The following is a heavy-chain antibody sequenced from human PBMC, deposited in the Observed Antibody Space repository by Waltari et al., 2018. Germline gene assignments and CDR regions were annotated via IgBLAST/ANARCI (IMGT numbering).Heavy chain of an antibody. CDR3: ARHGGAVQLGTGWFDP. CDR2: INHSGST. J-gene: IGHJ5*02. CDR1: GGSFSAYY. D-gene: IGHD5-18*01. V-gene: IGHV4-34*01. Sequence: QVQLQQWGAGLLKPSETLSLTCAVYGGSFSAYYWSWIRQPPGKGLEWIGEINHSGSTNYNPSLKSRVTISVDTSKNQFSLKLSSVTAADTAVYYWARHGGAVQLGTGWFDPWGQGTLVTVSS.